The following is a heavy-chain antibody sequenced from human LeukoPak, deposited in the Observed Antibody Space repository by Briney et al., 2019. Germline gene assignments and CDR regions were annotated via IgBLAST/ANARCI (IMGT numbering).Heavy chain of an antibody. J-gene: IGHJ4*02. D-gene: IGHD6-6*01. V-gene: IGHV1-2*02. Sequence: ASVKVSCKASGYTFAGYYMHWVRQAPGQGLEWMGWINPNSGGTNYAQKFQGRVTMTRDTSISTAYMELSRLRSDDTAVYYCARGGVEYSSSYPLDYWGQGTLVTVSS. CDR3: ARGGVEYSSSYPLDY. CDR2: INPNSGGT. CDR1: GYTFAGYY.